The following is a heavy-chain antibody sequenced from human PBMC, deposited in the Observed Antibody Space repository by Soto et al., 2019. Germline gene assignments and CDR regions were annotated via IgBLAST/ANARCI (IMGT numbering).Heavy chain of an antibody. J-gene: IGHJ5*02. CDR2: IYYSGST. D-gene: IGHD3-10*01. CDR1: GGSISSGDYY. CDR3: AREVGSGSYYSPWFDP. Sequence: TLSLTCTVSGGSISSGDYYWSWIRQPPGKGLEWIGYIYYSGSTYYNPSLKSRVTISVDTSKNQFSLKLSSVTAADTAVYYCAREVGSGSYYSPWFDPWGQGTLVTVSS. V-gene: IGHV4-30-4*01.